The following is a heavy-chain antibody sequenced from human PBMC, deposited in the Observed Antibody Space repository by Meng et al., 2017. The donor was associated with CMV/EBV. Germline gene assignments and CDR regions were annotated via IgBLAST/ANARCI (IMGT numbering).Heavy chain of an antibody. J-gene: IGHJ5*02. D-gene: IGHD2-2*01. CDR2: IYYSGST. V-gene: IGHV4-39*07. CDR1: GGSISSSSYY. CDR3: ARDRDIVVVPGDPWFDP. Sequence: QLQLQGSGPGPLKPSETLSLTCTVSGGSISSSSYYWGWIRQPPGKGLEWIGSIYYSGSTYYNPSLKSRVTISVDTSKNQFSLKLSSVTAADTAVYYCARDRDIVVVPGDPWFDPWGQGTLVTVSS.